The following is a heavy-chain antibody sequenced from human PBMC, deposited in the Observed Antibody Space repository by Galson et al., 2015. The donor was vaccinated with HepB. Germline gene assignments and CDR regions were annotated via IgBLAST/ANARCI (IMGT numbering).Heavy chain of an antibody. CDR1: AYTFSVYW. CDR3: ARVGARLSYYSGMDV. D-gene: IGHD2-15*01. J-gene: IGHJ6*02. CDR2: IDPSDSYT. V-gene: IGHV5-10-1*01. Sequence: QSGAEVKKPGESLRIFCKASAYTFSVYWIIWVRQMPGKGLEWMGRIDPSDSYTDYSPSFQGHVSISADESINTAYLQWNSLKASDSAMYYCARVGARLSYYSGMDVWGQGTTVTVSS.